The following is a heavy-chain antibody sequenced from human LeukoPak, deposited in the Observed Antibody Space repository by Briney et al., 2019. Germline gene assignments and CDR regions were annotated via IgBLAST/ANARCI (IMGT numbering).Heavy chain of an antibody. CDR3: AKDRGIVVVPTLFDY. CDR1: GFTFSGST. V-gene: IGHV3-23*01. Sequence: GGSLRLSCAASGFTFSGSTMSWVRQAPGKGLEWVSGISGRGGTTRHADSVKGRFTTSRDNSKNTLYLQMNSLRAEDTAVYYCAKDRGIVVVPTLFDYWGQGTLVTVSS. D-gene: IGHD2-2*01. J-gene: IGHJ4*02. CDR2: ISGRGGTT.